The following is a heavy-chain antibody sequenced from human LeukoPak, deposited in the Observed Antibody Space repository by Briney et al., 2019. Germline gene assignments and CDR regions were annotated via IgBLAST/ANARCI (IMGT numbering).Heavy chain of an antibody. J-gene: IGHJ4*02. V-gene: IGHV4-59*01. D-gene: IGHD4-23*01. CDR1: GGSISSYY. CDR3: ARVFDYGGNPYYFDY. Sequence: SETLSLTCTVSGGSISSYYLSWIGQPPGEGLEWIRYIYYSGSTNYNPSLKSRVTISVDTSKNQFSLKLSSVTAADTAVYYCARVFDYGGNPYYFDYWGQGTLVTVSS. CDR2: IYYSGST.